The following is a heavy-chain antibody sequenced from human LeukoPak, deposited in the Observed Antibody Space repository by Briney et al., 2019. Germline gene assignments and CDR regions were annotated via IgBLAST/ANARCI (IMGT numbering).Heavy chain of an antibody. CDR2: INLNSGGT. Sequence: AVNVSCKASGGTFTGYYIHGVRQAAGQERDGMAWINLNSGGTNSAQKFQGRVSMTRDTSISTAYMELSGLKSADTAVYSCARGGDRRHFDSSGYFYDWGQGTLVTVSS. J-gene: IGHJ4*02. CDR1: GGTFTGYY. V-gene: IGHV1-2*02. D-gene: IGHD3-22*01. CDR3: ARGGDRRHFDSSGYFYD.